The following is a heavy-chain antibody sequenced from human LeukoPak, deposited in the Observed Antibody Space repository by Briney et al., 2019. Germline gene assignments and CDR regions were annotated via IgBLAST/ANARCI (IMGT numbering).Heavy chain of an antibody. CDR3: ARRLAREDIVVVPDWGWFDP. D-gene: IGHD2-2*01. Sequence: GESLKISCKGSAYTFSTSWIAWVRQMPGKGLEWMGIIFPLDSDTRYSPSFQGQVTISADKSISTAYLQWSSLKASDTAMYYCARRLAREDIVVVPDWGWFDPWGQGTLVTVSS. CDR1: AYTFSTSW. CDR2: IFPLDSDT. J-gene: IGHJ5*02. V-gene: IGHV5-51*01.